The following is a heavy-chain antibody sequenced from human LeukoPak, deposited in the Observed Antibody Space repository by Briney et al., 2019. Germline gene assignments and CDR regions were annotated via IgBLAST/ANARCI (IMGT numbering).Heavy chain of an antibody. Sequence: SVKVSCKASGGTLSSYAISWVRQAPGQGLEWVGGIIPIFGTANYAQKFQGRVTITTDESTSTAYMELRSLRSDDTAVYYCAREGAGAYCGGDCYSSPDYWGQGTLVTVSS. CDR2: IIPIFGTA. CDR1: GGTLSSYA. D-gene: IGHD2-21*02. V-gene: IGHV1-69*05. CDR3: AREGAGAYCGGDCYSSPDY. J-gene: IGHJ4*02.